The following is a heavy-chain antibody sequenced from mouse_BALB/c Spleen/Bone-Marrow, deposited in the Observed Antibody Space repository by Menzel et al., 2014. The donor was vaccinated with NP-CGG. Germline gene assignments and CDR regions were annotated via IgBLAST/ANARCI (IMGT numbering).Heavy chain of an antibody. CDR3: ARSRYFGN. J-gene: IGHJ2*01. V-gene: IGHV1-18*01. Sequence: EVQLQQSGPELVKPGTSVKMPCKASGYTFTDYYMMWVRQSHGKSLEWIGHINPNTDGTFYNQKFKGKATLTVDKSSSTAYMQLNSLTSEDSAVYYCARSRYFGNWGQGTTLTVSS. D-gene: IGHD3-3*01. CDR1: GYTFTDYY. CDR2: INPNTDGT.